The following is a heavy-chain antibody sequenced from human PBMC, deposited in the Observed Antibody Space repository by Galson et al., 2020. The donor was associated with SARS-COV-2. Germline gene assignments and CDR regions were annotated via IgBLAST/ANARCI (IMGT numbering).Heavy chain of an antibody. Sequence: ASVKVSCKASGYTFTGYYMHWVRQAPGQGLEWMGWINPNSGGTNYAQKFQGRVTMTRDTSISTAYMELSRLRSDDTAVYYCARLGQQLVYYYYGMDVWGQGTTITVSS. D-gene: IGHD6-13*01. CDR3: ARLGQQLVYYYYGMDV. V-gene: IGHV1-2*02. CDR2: INPNSGGT. CDR1: GYTFTGYY. J-gene: IGHJ6*02.